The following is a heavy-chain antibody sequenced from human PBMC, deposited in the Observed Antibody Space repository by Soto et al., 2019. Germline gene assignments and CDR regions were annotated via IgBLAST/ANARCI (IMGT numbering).Heavy chain of an antibody. CDR1: GNDFSPYS. Sequence: SVKVSGKASGNDFSPYSIQWVRQAPGQRLECMAWINVGNGKTEYSQKFQGRVTISRDTSASTVYMELSSLTSEDTAVYYCARELATRGTGLDYWGQGALVTVSS. V-gene: IGHV1-3*01. D-gene: IGHD1-1*01. CDR3: ARELATRGTGLDY. CDR2: INVGNGKT. J-gene: IGHJ4*02.